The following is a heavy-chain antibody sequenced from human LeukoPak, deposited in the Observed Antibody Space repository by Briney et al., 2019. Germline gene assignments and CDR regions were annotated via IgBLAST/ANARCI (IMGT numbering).Heavy chain of an antibody. Sequence: GGSLRLSCAASGFTFSSYSMNWVRQAPGKGLEWVSSISSSSSYIYYADSVKGRFTISRDNAKNSLYLQMNSLRAEDTAVYYCARDEAIYGGNSPIDYWGQGTLVTVSS. D-gene: IGHD4-23*01. J-gene: IGHJ4*02. V-gene: IGHV3-21*01. CDR2: ISSSSSYI. CDR3: ARDEAIYGGNSPIDY. CDR1: GFTFSSYS.